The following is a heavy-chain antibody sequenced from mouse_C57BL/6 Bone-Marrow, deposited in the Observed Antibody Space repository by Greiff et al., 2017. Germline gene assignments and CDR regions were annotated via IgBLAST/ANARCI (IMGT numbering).Heavy chain of an antibody. Sequence: VQLQESGPGLVQPSQCLSITCTVSGFSLTSYGVHWVRQSPGKGLEWLGVIWRGGSTDYNAAFMSRLSITKDNSTSQVFFKMNSLQANDTAIYYCAKKGKKLLGGAMDYWGQGTSVTVSS. D-gene: IGHD1-1*01. V-gene: IGHV2-5*01. CDR2: IWRGGST. J-gene: IGHJ4*01. CDR3: AKKGKKLLGGAMDY. CDR1: GFSLTSYG.